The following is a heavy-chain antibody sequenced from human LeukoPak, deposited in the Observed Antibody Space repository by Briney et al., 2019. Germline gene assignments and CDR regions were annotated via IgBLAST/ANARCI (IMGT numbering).Heavy chain of an antibody. CDR2: ISTDGSNE. Sequence: PGGSLRLSCAASGFTFSSYGMHWVRQAPGKGLEWVAVISTDGSNEYYADSVKGRFTISRDNSKKTLYLQMNSLRAEDTAVYYCAKVHYCDSSGYLDYWGQGTLVTVSS. D-gene: IGHD3-22*01. J-gene: IGHJ4*02. CDR1: GFTFSSYG. V-gene: IGHV3-30*18. CDR3: AKVHYCDSSGYLDY.